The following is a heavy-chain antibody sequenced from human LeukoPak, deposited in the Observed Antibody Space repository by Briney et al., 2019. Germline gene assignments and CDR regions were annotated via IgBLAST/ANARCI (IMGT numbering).Heavy chain of an antibody. Sequence: ASVKVSCEASGYTFTGYYMHWVRQAPGQGLEWMGWINPNSGGTNYAQKFQGRVTMTRDTSISTAYMELSRLRSDDTAVYYCARDQWDVYYDFWGGPASDYYYGMDVWGQGTTVTVSS. CDR3: ARDQWDVYYDFWGGPASDYYYGMDV. V-gene: IGHV1-2*02. CDR1: GYTFTGYY. J-gene: IGHJ6*02. CDR2: INPNSGGT. D-gene: IGHD3-3*01.